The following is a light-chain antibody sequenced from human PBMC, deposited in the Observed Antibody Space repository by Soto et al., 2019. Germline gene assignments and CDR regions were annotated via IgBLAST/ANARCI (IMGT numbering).Light chain of an antibody. J-gene: IGKJ4*01. CDR2: GAS. V-gene: IGKV1-39*01. CDR3: QQFFSAVLT. Sequence: DIQLTQSPSSLSASLGDSITITCRASETISTFLNWYQVQPGKAPRLLVYGASYLQVGVPVRFRASGSGTLFTLTIDNLQREDLASYFCQQFFSAVLTLGGGTRVDI. CDR1: ETISTF.